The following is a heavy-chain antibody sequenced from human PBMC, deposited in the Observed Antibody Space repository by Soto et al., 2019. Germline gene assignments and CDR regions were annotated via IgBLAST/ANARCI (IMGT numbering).Heavy chain of an antibody. CDR2: TYCRSKWYN. V-gene: IGHV6-1*01. J-gene: IGHJ5*02. CDR3: AKAIRQWLVDNWFDP. Sequence: SPTLPLTWGISGDSVSSNSAAWNWIRQSPSRGLEWLGRTYCRSKWYNDYAVSVKSRITINPDTSKNQLSLQLNSVTPEDTAVYYCAKAIRQWLVDNWFDPWGQATLVAVSS. CDR1: GDSVSSNSAA. D-gene: IGHD6-19*01.